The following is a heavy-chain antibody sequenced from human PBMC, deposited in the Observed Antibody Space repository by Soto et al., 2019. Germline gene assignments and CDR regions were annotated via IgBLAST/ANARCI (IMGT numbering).Heavy chain of an antibody. CDR3: AGIAAAVGNGYYYYGMDV. D-gene: IGHD6-13*01. V-gene: IGHV4-31*03. J-gene: IGHJ6*02. Sequence: QVQLQESGPGLVKPSKTLSLTCTVSGGSISSGGYYWSWIRQHPGKGLEWIGFIYYSGSTYYNPSRKRRVTISVDTSKNEFSLKLSSVTAADTAVYYCAGIAAAVGNGYYYYGMDVWGQGTTVTVSS. CDR2: IYYSGST. CDR1: GGSISSGGYY.